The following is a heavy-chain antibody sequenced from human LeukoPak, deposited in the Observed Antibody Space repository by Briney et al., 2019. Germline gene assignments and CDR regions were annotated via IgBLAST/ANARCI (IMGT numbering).Heavy chain of an antibody. CDR1: GGSFSSYA. D-gene: IGHD3-10*01. V-gene: IGHV1-69*13. CDR2: IIPIFGTA. J-gene: IGHJ5*02. Sequence: GASVKVSCKASGGSFSSYAISWVRQATGQGLEWVGGIIPIFGTANYAQKFQGRVTITADESTSTAYIELSSLRSEDTAVYYCARDARYYYGSGSYGRNWFDPWGQGTLVTVSS. CDR3: ARDARYYYGSGSYGRNWFDP.